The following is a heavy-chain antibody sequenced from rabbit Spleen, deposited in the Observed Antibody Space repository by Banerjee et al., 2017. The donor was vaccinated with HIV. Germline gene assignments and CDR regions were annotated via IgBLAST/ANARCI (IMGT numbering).Heavy chain of an antibody. J-gene: IGHJ6*01. V-gene: IGHV1S40*01. Sequence: QSLEESGGGLVQPEGSLALTCKASGFSFSSSDYICWVRQAPGKGLEWISCIAGSSSDFTYSATWAKGRFTISKTSSTTVTLQMTSLTAADTATYFCASGADYAYGGYDLWGPGTLVTVS. CDR1: GFSFSSSDY. D-gene: IGHD6-1*01. CDR3: ASGADYAYGGYDL. CDR2: IAGSSSDFT.